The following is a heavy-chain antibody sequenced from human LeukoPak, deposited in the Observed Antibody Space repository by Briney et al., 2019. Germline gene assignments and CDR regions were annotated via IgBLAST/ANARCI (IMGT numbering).Heavy chain of an antibody. CDR2: ISYDGSNK. Sequence: GRSLRLSCAASGFTFSSYAMHWVRQAPGKGLEWVAVISYDGSNKYYADSVKGRFTISRDNSKNTLYLQMNSLRPEDTAVYYCARDGHIVVVPAAIYWFDPWGQGTLVTVSS. D-gene: IGHD2-2*01. CDR1: GFTFSSYA. CDR3: ARDGHIVVVPAAIYWFDP. J-gene: IGHJ5*02. V-gene: IGHV3-30-3*01.